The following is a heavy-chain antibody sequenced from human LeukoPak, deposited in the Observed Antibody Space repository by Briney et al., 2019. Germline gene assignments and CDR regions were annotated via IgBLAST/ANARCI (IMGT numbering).Heavy chain of an antibody. D-gene: IGHD6-13*01. Sequence: ASVKVSCKASGGTFSSYAISWVRQAPGQGLEWMGGIIPIFGTANYAQKFQGRVTITADESTSTVYMELSSLRSEDTAVYYCARDRGIAAAGALLDYWGQGTLVTVSS. CDR1: GGTFSSYA. CDR2: IIPIFGTA. V-gene: IGHV1-69*13. CDR3: ARDRGIAAAGALLDY. J-gene: IGHJ4*02.